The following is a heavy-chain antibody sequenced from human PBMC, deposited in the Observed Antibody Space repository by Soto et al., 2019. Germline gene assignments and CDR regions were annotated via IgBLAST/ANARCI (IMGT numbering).Heavy chain of an antibody. V-gene: IGHV3-23*01. CDR3: AKVGEWGRFDY. Sequence: GGSLRLSCAASGFTFSSYAMIWVRQAPGKGLEWASAISGSGGSTYYADSVKGRFTISRDNSKNTLYLQMNSLRAEDTAVYYCAKVGEWGRFDYWGQGTLVTVSS. CDR1: GFTFSSYA. J-gene: IGHJ4*02. CDR2: ISGSGGST. D-gene: IGHD3-10*01.